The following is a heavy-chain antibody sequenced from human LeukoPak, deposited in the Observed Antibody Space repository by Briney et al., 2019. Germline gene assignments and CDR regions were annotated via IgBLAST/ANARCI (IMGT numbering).Heavy chain of an antibody. V-gene: IGHV3-21*05. Sequence: GSLRLSCAASASGDTFSSHSMNWVRQAPGKGLEWISYIYSSGDYIFYAASVKGRFTVSRDNARNSLYLQMNSLRAEDTAIYYCARGYNSRATFDYWGQGTLVTVSS. CDR1: ASGDTFSSHS. J-gene: IGHJ4*02. CDR3: ARGYNSRATFDY. D-gene: IGHD1-20*01. CDR2: IYSSGDYI.